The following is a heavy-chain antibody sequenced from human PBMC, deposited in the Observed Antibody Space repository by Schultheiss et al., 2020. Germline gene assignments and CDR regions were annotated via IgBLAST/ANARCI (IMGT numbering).Heavy chain of an antibody. V-gene: IGHV1-18*01. CDR2: ISAYNGNT. Sequence: ASVKVSCKASGYTFTSYGISWVRQAPGQGLEWMGWISAYNGNTNYAQKLQGRVTMTTDTPTSTAYMELRSLRSDDTAVYYCARLGGSGRPYYYYYYMDVWGKGTTVTVSS. CDR1: GYTFTSYG. D-gene: IGHD3-10*01. J-gene: IGHJ6*03. CDR3: ARLGGSGRPYYYYYYMDV.